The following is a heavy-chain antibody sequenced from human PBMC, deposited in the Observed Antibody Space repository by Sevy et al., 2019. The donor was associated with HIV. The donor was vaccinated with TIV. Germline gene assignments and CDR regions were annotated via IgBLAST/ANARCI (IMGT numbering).Heavy chain of an antibody. Sequence: GGCLRLSCAASGYTFNNAWMSCVRQAPGKGLEWLGRIKSKTDGGSAEYASPVKGRFTISRDDSKSTLYLQMNRLRTEDTGVYYCTGATVFGATWFDPWGQGALVTVSS. CDR3: TGATVFGATWFDP. D-gene: IGHD3-3*01. CDR2: IKSKTDGGSA. V-gene: IGHV3-15*01. CDR1: GYTFNNAW. J-gene: IGHJ5*02.